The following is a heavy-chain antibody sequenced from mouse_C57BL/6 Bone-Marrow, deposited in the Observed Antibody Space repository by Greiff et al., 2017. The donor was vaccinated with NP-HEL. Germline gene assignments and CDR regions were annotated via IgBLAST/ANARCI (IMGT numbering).Heavy chain of an antibody. J-gene: IGHJ2*01. Sequence: EVQRVESGGGLVQPGGSLSLSCAASGFTFTDYYMSWVRQPPGKALEWLGFIRNKANGYTTEYSASVKGRFTISRDNSQSILYLQMNALRAEDSATYYCARYGVPGYFDYWGQGTTLTVSS. CDR2: IRNKANGYTT. CDR3: ARYGVPGYFDY. CDR1: GFTFTDYY. V-gene: IGHV7-3*01.